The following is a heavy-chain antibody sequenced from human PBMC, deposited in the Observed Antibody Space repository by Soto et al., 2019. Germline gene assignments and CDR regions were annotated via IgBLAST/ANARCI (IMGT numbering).Heavy chain of an antibody. D-gene: IGHD3-22*01. Sequence: QVHLVQSGAEVKKPGASVNVSCKTSGYTFTRNGISWVRQAPGQGLEWMGWISPNSGNTRYAQKHQDRVIRTTDTAASTAYMELRSLRSDDTAVYYCVKDRDSNSWPARDVWGPGTTVTVSS. CDR1: GYTFTRNG. V-gene: IGHV1-18*01. CDR2: ISPNSGNT. J-gene: IGHJ6*02. CDR3: VKDRDSNSWPARDV.